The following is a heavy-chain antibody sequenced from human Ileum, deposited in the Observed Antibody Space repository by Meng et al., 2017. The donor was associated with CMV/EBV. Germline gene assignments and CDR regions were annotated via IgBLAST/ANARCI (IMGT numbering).Heavy chain of an antibody. D-gene: IGHD1-26*01. Sequence: GGTLRLSCAVSGFTFSSYAMSWVRQAPGTGLEWVSVITDSGGDTYYAAPVKGRFTISRDNSKDTLYLQMNSLRAEDTAIYYCAKGTGGSYPNYRVVHYWGQGTLVTVSS. CDR2: ITDSGGDT. V-gene: IGHV3-23*01. CDR3: AKGTGGSYPNYRVVHY. J-gene: IGHJ4*02. CDR1: GFTFSSYA.